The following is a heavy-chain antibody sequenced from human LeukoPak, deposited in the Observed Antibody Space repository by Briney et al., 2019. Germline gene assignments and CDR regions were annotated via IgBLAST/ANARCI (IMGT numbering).Heavy chain of an antibody. V-gene: IGHV3-48*02. CDR3: ARDHLQQLVPPFDH. CDR2: ISSRSGTI. Sequence: GGSLRLSCVASGFTFSSYSMNWVRQAPGKGLEWVSYISSRSGTIYYADSVKGRFTISRDNAENSLFLQMNSLRDEDTAVYYCARDHLQQLVPPFDHWGQGTLVTVSS. D-gene: IGHD6-13*01. J-gene: IGHJ4*02. CDR1: GFTFSSYS.